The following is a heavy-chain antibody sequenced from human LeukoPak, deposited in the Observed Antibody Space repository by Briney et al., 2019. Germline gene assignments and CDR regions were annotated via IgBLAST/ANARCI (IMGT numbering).Heavy chain of an antibody. D-gene: IGHD3-10*01. CDR2: IYYSGTT. V-gene: IGHV4-30-4*01. CDR1: GGSISSGDYY. J-gene: IGHJ4*02. CDR3: ARGPYGSGSYY. Sequence: SETLSLTCTVSGGSISSGDYYWSWIRQPPGKGLEWIGYIYYSGTTYYNPSLRSRVTISVDTSKNQFSLKLTSVTAADTAVYYCARGPYGSGSYYWGQGTLVTVSS.